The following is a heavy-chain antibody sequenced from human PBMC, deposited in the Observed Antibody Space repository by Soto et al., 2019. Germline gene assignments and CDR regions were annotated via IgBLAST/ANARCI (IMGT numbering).Heavy chain of an antibody. CDR1: GDRVSSNSSA. Sequence: SQTLSLPCAISGDRVSSNSSAWNFIRQSPSRGLELLGRTYYRSKLYNEYAQSVKSRITINPDTSKNQFSLQVNSVTPEDTAVYYCARAEGWFDYWGQGTLVTVSS. CDR3: ARAEGWFDY. D-gene: IGHD6-19*01. J-gene: IGHJ4*02. V-gene: IGHV6-1*01. CDR2: TYYRSKLYN.